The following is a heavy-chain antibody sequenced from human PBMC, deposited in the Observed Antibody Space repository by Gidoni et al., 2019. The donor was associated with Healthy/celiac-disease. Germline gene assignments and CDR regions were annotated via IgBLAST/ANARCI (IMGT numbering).Heavy chain of an antibody. V-gene: IGHV3-33*01. J-gene: IGHJ6*02. D-gene: IGHD3-3*01. CDR1: GFTFSSYG. CDR3: ARETKTYYDFWSGYYPPYYYYYGMDV. Sequence: QVQLVESGGGVVQPGRSLRLSCAASGFTFSSYGLHWVPHAPGKGLEWVAVRWYDGSNKYYADAVKGRFTISRDNSKNTLYLQMNSLRAEDTAVYYCARETKTYYDFWSGYYPPYYYYYGMDVWGQGTTVTVSS. CDR2: RWYDGSNK.